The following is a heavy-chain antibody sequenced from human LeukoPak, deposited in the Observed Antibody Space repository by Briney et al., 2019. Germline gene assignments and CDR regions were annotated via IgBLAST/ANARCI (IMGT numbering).Heavy chain of an antibody. CDR3: AKDATQQLVTDY. Sequence: GGSLRLSCAASGFTFSSYAMSWVRQAPGKGLESVSAISGSGGSTYYADSVKGRFTISRDNSKNTLYLQMNSLKAEDTAVYYCAKDATQQLVTDYWGQGTLVTVSS. CDR2: ISGSGGST. CDR1: GFTFSSYA. D-gene: IGHD6-13*01. J-gene: IGHJ4*02. V-gene: IGHV3-23*01.